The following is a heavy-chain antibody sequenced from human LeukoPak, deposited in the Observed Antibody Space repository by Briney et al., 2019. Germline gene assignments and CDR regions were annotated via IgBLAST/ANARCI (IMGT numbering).Heavy chain of an antibody. V-gene: IGHV3-48*03. D-gene: IGHD2-8*01. CDR1: VFTVSSYE. CDR3: AREGTKPYNWFDP. Sequence: GGSLRLSCAASVFTVSSYEMIWVRQAPGKGLEWVSYISSSGNTIYYAGSVMGRFTISRDNAKNSLYLQMNSLRADDTAVYYCAREGTKPYNWFDPWGQGPLVTVSS. J-gene: IGHJ5*02. CDR2: ISSSGNTI.